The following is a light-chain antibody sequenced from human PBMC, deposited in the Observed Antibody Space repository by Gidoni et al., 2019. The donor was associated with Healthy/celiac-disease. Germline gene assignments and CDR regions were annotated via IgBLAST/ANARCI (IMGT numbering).Light chain of an antibody. CDR3: QQSYSTPYT. J-gene: IGKJ2*01. Sequence: IQLPQSPSSLSASVGDRVTITCRASQSISSYLNWYQQKPGKAPKLLIYAASSLQSGVPSRFSGSGSGTDFTLTISSLQSEDFATYYCQQSYSTPYTFGQGTKLEIK. V-gene: IGKV1-39*01. CDR2: AAS. CDR1: QSISSY.